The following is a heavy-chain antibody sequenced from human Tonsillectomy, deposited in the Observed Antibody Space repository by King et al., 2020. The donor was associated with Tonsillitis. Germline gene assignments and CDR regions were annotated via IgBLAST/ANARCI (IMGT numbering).Heavy chain of an antibody. Sequence: VQLVESGGGLVEPGRSLRLSCAVSGFNFDDCAMHWVPQAPGKGVEWVSASTWNSGSIGYWDSVKGRFTSSRDNAKNSLYLEMRSLRPEDTALYYCAKDFWNDLDYDYGMDVWGQGTTVTVSS. CDR2: STWNSGSI. CDR3: AKDFWNDLDYDYGMDV. D-gene: IGHD1-1*01. J-gene: IGHJ6*02. V-gene: IGHV3-9*01. CDR1: GFNFDDCA.